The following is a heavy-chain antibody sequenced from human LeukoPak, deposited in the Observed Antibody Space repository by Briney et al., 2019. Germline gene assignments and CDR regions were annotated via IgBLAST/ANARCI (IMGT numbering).Heavy chain of an antibody. J-gene: IGHJ3*02. V-gene: IGHV3-21*01. CDR1: GFTFSSYS. CDR2: ISSSSSYI. D-gene: IGHD3-10*01. CDR3: ARNGYYGSGRRDAFDI. Sequence: GGSLRLSCAASGFTFSSYSMNWVRQAPGKGLEWVSSISSSSSYIYYADSVKGRFTISRDNAKNSLYLQMNSLRAEDTAVYYCARNGYYGSGRRDAFDIWGQGTMVTVSS.